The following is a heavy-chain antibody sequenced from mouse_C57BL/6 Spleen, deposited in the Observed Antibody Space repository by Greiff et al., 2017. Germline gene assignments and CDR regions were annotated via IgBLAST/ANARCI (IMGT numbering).Heavy chain of an antibody. V-gene: IGHV1-78*01. CDR2: IYPGDGST. J-gene: IGHJ1*03. D-gene: IGHD1-1*01. Sequence: QVQLQQSDAELVKPGASVKISCKASGYTFTDYTIHWMKQRPEQGLEWIGDIYPGDGSTKYNEKFKGKATLTADKSSSTAYMQLNSLTSEDSAIYFCARRPDYYGSGPDWYFDVWGKGTTVTVSS. CDR3: ARRPDYYGSGPDWYFDV. CDR1: GYTFTDYT.